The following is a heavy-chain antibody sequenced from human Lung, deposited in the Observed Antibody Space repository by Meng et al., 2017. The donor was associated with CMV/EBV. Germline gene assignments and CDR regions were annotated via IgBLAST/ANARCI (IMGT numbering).Heavy chain of an antibody. Sequence: XVXVSXXASGGTFSSYTISWVQQAPGQGLEWMGRIIPILGIANYAQKFQGRVTITADKSTSTAYMELSSLRSEDTAVYYCARDCSSTSCYSPALYGMDVWGQGTXVTVSS. CDR1: GGTFSSYT. CDR2: IIPILGIA. D-gene: IGHD2-2*01. CDR3: ARDCSSTSCYSPALYGMDV. J-gene: IGHJ6*02. V-gene: IGHV1-69*04.